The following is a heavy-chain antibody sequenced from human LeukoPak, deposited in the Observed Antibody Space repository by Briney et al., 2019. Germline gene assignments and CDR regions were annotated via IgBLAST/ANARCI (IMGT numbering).Heavy chain of an antibody. CDR3: ARVDIAVLPSSTFDY. D-gene: IGHD2-2*01. Sequence: SETLSLTCIVSGDSIESSDYYWGWIRQPPGKGLEWIGSIYYSGNTYYNPSLKSRVTISVDTSNTHFSLELSSVTAAAPAVYYCARVDIAVLPSSTFDYWGQGTLVTVSS. CDR2: IYYSGNT. CDR1: GDSIESSDYY. V-gene: IGHV4-39*02. J-gene: IGHJ4*02.